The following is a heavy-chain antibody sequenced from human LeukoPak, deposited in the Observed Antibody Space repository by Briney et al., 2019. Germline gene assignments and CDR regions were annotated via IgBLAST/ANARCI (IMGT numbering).Heavy chain of an antibody. CDR2: INHSGST. V-gene: IGHV4-34*01. CDR3: ARLKRTYYYDSSGYSYFQH. D-gene: IGHD3-22*01. CDR1: GGSFSGYY. J-gene: IGHJ1*01. Sequence: SETLSLTCAVYGGSFSGYYWSWIRQPPGKGLEWIGEINHSGSTNYNPSLKSRVTMSVDTSKNQFSLKLSSVTAADTAVYYCARLKRTYYYDSSGYSYFQHWGQGTLVTVSS.